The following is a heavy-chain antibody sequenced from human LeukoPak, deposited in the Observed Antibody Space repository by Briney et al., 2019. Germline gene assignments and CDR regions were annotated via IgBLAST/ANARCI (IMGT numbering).Heavy chain of an antibody. Sequence: GGSLTLSCRASGFTFSRSWMNWVRQAPGKGLEWVGNINPDGDSMRFVDSVKGRFTMSRDNAQSSLHLQMNSLTVEDTAFYYCAAWTARGYSYWGQGVLVTVSS. CDR2: INPDGDSM. CDR1: GFTFSRSW. D-gene: IGHD5-12*01. CDR3: AAWTARGYSY. V-gene: IGHV3-7*01. J-gene: IGHJ4*02.